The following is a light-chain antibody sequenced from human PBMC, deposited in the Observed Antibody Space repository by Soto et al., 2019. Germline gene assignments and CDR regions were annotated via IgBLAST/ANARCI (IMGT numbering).Light chain of an antibody. CDR3: QQYGRSPWT. J-gene: IGKJ1*01. Sequence: EIVLTQSPGTLSLSPGERATLSCRASQSVSSSFLAWYQQKPGQAPRLLIYGASSRATGIPDRFSGSGSGTDFTLTIRRLEPEDFAVYYCQQYGRSPWTFGQGTKVEI. CDR1: QSVSSSF. CDR2: GAS. V-gene: IGKV3-20*01.